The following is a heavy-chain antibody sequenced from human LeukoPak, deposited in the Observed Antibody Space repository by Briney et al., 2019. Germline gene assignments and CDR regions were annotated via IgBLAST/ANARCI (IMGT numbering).Heavy chain of an antibody. J-gene: IGHJ6*02. V-gene: IGHV3-9*01. CDR1: GFTFDDYA. CDR3: AKVDDGPDYYYGMDV. D-gene: IGHD2-8*01. Sequence: PGRSLRLSCAASGFTFDDYAMHWVRQAPGKGLEWVSGISWNSGSIGYADSVKGRFTISRDNAKNSLYLQMNSLRAEDTALYYCAKVDDGPDYYYGMDVWGQGTTVTVSS. CDR2: ISWNSGSI.